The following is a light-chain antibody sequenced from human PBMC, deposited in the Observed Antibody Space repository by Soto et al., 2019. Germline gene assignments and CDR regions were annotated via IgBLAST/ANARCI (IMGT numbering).Light chain of an antibody. CDR1: SSDVGSYNL. J-gene: IGLJ3*02. CDR2: EVS. CDR3: CSYAGSSSVV. V-gene: IGLV2-23*02. Sequence: QSALTQPASVSGSPGQSITISCTGTSSDVGSYNLVSWYQQHPVKAPKLMIYEVSKRPSGVSNRFSGSKSGNTASLTISGLQAEDEAEYYCCSYAGSSSVVFGGGTKVTVL.